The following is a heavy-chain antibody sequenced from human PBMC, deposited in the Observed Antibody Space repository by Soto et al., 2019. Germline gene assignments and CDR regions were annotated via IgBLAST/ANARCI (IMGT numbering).Heavy chain of an antibody. D-gene: IGHD3-3*01. V-gene: IGHV3-15*01. CDR1: GFTFSNAW. J-gene: IGHJ4*02. CDR2: IKSKTDGGTT. Sequence: GGSLRLSCAASGFTFSNAWMSWVRQAPGKGLEWVGRIKSKTDGGTTDYAAPVKGRFTISRDDSKNTLYLQMNSLKTEDTAVYYCTTVKVAFYDFWSGYYPTYYFDYWGQGTLVTVSS. CDR3: TTVKVAFYDFWSGYYPTYYFDY.